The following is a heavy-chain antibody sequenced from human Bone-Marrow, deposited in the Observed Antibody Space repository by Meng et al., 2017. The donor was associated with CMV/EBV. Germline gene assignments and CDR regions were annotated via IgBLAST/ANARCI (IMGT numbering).Heavy chain of an antibody. CDR1: GYTFTSYG. D-gene: IGHD2-2*01. V-gene: IGHV1-18*01. J-gene: IGHJ4*02. Sequence: ASVKVSCKASGYTFTSYGISWVRQAPGQGLEWMGWISAYNGNTNYAQKLQGRVTMTTDTSTSTAYMELRSLRSEDTAVYYCARGRRYCSRTSCYYFDYWGQGTLVTVSS. CDR3: ARGRRYCSRTSCYYFDY. CDR2: ISAYNGNT.